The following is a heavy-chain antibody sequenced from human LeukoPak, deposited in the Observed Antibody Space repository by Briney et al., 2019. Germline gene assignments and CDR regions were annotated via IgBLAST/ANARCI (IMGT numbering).Heavy chain of an antibody. J-gene: IGHJ4*02. Sequence: ASVKVSCKGSGYNFASYWIGWVRQMPGKGLEWMGIIYPADSDTRYSPSFQGQVSISVDRSTSAAYLQWSSLKASDTAMYYCARHTTTSSSDYWGQGTLVTVSS. D-gene: IGHD6-6*01. CDR2: IYPADSDT. CDR1: GYNFASYW. CDR3: ARHTTTSSSDY. V-gene: IGHV5-51*01.